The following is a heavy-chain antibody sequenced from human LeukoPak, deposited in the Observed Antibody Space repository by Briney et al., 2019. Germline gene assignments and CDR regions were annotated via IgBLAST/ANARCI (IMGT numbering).Heavy chain of an antibody. CDR3: ARGTLEHCSGASCYPLDS. CDR1: GFTFSNYA. Sequence: GGSLRLSCAASGFTFSNYATSWVRQTPGMGLECVSVVTGSGGDTYYTGSVNGRFTISRDNSKNTLYLQMNSLRAEDTAVYYCARGTLEHCSGASCYPLDSWGQGTLVTVSS. D-gene: IGHD2-15*01. J-gene: IGHJ5*01. V-gene: IGHV3-23*01. CDR2: VTGSGGDT.